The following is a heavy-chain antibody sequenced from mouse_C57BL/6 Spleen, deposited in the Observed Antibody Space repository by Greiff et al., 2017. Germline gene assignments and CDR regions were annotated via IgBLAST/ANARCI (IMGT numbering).Heavy chain of an antibody. D-gene: IGHD2-5*01. CDR3: ARSGAYYSNYEVY. Sequence: QVQLKQSGAELVRPGTSVKVSCKASGYAFPNYLIEWVKQRPGQGLEWIGVINPGSGGTNYNEKFKGKATLTADKSSSTAYMQLSSLTSEDSAVYFCARSGAYYSNYEVYWGQGTTLTVSS. J-gene: IGHJ2*01. CDR2: INPGSGGT. V-gene: IGHV1-54*01. CDR1: GYAFPNYL.